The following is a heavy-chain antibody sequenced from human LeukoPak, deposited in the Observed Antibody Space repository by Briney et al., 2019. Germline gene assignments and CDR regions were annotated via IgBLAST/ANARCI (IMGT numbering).Heavy chain of an antibody. D-gene: IGHD5-18*01. CDR1: GGTFSSYT. V-gene: IGHV1-69*02. CDR2: IIPSRGIA. Sequence: SVKVSCKASGGTFSSYTVSWVRQAPGPGLEWRGRIIPSRGIANYAQKFQGRVTIAADKSTSNAYMELSSLISADTAVYYCATALDTAMVFDYWGQGTLVTVSS. J-gene: IGHJ4*02. CDR3: ATALDTAMVFDY.